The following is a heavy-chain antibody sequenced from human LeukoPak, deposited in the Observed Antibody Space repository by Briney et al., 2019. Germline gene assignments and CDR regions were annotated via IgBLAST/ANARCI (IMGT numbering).Heavy chain of an antibody. CDR3: ASLYGSGDP. J-gene: IGHJ5*02. CDR1: GYTLPSYY. V-gene: IGHV1-8*01. CDR2: MNPNSGNT. D-gene: IGHD3-10*01. Sequence: ASVKGSCKAFGYTLPSYYIKWVRQATGQRLEWMGWMNPNSGNTGYAQKFQGRVTMTRNTSISTAYMELSSLRSEDTAVYYCASLYGSGDPWGQGTLVTVSS.